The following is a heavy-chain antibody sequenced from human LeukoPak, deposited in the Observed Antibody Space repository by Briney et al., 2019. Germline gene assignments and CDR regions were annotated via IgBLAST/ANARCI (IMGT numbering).Heavy chain of an antibody. D-gene: IGHD5-24*01. CDR1: GFTFGGYS. CDR2: IPDGSSNT. CDR3: AKWLRVATTYFDY. V-gene: IGHV3-23*01. Sequence: GGSLRLSCSTSGFTFGGYSMSWVRQTPGKGLEWVSTIPDGSSNTYYADSVKGRFTISRDNSKNTLYLQMNSLGAEDTAVYYCAKWLRVATTYFDYWGQGTLVTVSS. J-gene: IGHJ4*02.